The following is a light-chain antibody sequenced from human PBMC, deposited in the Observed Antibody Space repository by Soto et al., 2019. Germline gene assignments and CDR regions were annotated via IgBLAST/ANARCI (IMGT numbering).Light chain of an antibody. CDR1: SSDVGGYNH. J-gene: IGLJ2*01. CDR3: CSYATSNTVV. V-gene: IGLV2-14*01. Sequence: QSALTQPASVSESPGQSITISCAGTSSDVGGYNHVSWYQQHADKAPKLLIHEVSNRPSGVSNRFSGSKSGNTASLTISGLQAEDEADYYCCSYATSNTVVFGGGTKLTVL. CDR2: EVS.